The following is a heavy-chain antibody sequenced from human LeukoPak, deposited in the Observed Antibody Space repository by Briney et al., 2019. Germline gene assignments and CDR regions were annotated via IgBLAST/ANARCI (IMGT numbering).Heavy chain of an antibody. CDR3: AREPPELYYMDV. Sequence: PGGSLRLSCAAAGFTFSSYAMNWVRQAPGKGLEWVSVIYSGGSTYYADSVKGRFTISRDNSKNTLYLQMNSLRAEDTAVYYCAREPPELYYMDVWGKGTTVTVSS. D-gene: IGHD1-7*01. J-gene: IGHJ6*03. CDR1: GFTFSSYA. CDR2: IYSGGST. V-gene: IGHV3-53*01.